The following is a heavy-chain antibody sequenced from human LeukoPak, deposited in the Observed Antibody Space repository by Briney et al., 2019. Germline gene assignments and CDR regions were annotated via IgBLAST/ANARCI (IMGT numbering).Heavy chain of an antibody. CDR2: ISGSGGST. CDR1: GFTFGCYA. V-gene: IGHV3-23*01. D-gene: IGHD6-19*01. CDR3: AKTIAGYSSGRYPGWPVDY. Sequence: GGSLRLPCAASGFTFGCYAMYWVRQAPGKGLEWVSGISGSGGSTFYADSVKGRFTVSRDNSENTVYLQMNSLRADDTAVYYCAKTIAGYSSGRYPGWPVDYWGQGTLVTVSS. J-gene: IGHJ4*02.